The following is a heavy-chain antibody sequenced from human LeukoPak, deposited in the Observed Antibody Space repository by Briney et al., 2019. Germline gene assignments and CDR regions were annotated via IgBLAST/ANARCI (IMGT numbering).Heavy chain of an antibody. CDR3: AGSSGWYEIY. CDR2: IYYSGST. CDR1: GGSISSGGYY. V-gene: IGHV4-31*03. Sequence: SETLSLTCTVSGGSISSGGYYWSWIRQHPGKGPEWIGYIYYSGSTYYNPSLKSRVTISVDTSKNQFSLKLSSVTAADTAVYYCAGSSGWYEIYWGQGTLVTVSS. J-gene: IGHJ4*02. D-gene: IGHD6-19*01.